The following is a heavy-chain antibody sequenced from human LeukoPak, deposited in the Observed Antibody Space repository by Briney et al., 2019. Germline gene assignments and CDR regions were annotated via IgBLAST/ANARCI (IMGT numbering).Heavy chain of an antibody. J-gene: IGHJ4*02. D-gene: IGHD1-26*01. CDR1: GDSISSSSYY. CDR3: AREGAGFDY. Sequence: SEILSLTCTVSGDSISSSSYYWGWIRQPPGKGLEWIGSISYSGSTFYNPSLKSRVTISVDRSKNQFSLKLSSVTAADTAVYYCAREGAGFDYWGQGTLVTVSS. V-gene: IGHV4-39*07. CDR2: ISYSGST.